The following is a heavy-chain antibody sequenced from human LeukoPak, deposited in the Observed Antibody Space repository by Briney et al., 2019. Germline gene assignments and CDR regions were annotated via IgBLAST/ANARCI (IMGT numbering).Heavy chain of an antibody. CDR2: ISPGGGTT. CDR1: GFSFGSEA. J-gene: IGHJ4*02. CDR3: AKSRSGSANWALRIFDN. D-gene: IGHD3-10*01. V-gene: IGHV3-23*01. Sequence: GSLRLSCAASGFSFGSEAMSWVRQAPGRGLEWVSSISPGGGTTYYADSVKGRFTISRDNSENTLYVEMNSLRAEDTAIYYCAKSRSGSANWALRIFDNWGQGTLVSVSS.